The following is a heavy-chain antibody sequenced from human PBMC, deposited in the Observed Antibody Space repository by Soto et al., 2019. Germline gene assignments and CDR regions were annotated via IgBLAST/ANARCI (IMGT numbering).Heavy chain of an antibody. CDR3: ARVERGTATTVVDAFDI. V-gene: IGHV4-34*01. CDR2: MSHSGGT. D-gene: IGHD1-1*01. Sequence: QVQLQQWGAGLLKPSETLSLTCAVYGGFVSSGSYYWSWIRQPPGKGLEWIGEMSHSGGTHFNPSLKSRVTISVATSKNQFSLKMSSVLAADTALYYCARVERGTATTVVDAFDIWGPGTMVTVSS. CDR1: GGFVSSGSYY. J-gene: IGHJ3*02.